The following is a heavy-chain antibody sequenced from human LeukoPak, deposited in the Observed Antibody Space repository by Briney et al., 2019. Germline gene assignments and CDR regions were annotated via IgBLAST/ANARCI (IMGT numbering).Heavy chain of an antibody. V-gene: IGHV1-24*01. CDR1: GYTLTELS. CDR3: ATRSGGRWLIYYYMDV. J-gene: IGHJ6*03. Sequence: GASVKVSCKVSGYTLTELSMHWVRQAPGKGLEWMGGFDPEDGETIYAQKFQGRVTMTEDTSTDTAYMELSSLRSEDTVVYYCATRSGGRWLIYYYMDVWGKGTTVTVSS. CDR2: FDPEDGET. D-gene: IGHD6-19*01.